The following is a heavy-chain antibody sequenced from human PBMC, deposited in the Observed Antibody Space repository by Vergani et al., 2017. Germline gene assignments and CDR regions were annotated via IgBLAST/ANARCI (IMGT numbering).Heavy chain of an antibody. Sequence: QVQLVESGRGVVQPGRSLRLSCAASGFTFSSYAMHWVRQAPGKGLEWVAVISYDGSNKYYADSVKGRFTISRDNSKNTLYLQMNSLRAEDTAVYYCARDGEWSGLNYYYYMDVWGKGTTVTVSS. V-gene: IGHV3-30-3*01. CDR3: ARDGEWSGLNYYYYMDV. J-gene: IGHJ6*03. D-gene: IGHD3-3*01. CDR1: GFTFSSYA. CDR2: ISYDGSNK.